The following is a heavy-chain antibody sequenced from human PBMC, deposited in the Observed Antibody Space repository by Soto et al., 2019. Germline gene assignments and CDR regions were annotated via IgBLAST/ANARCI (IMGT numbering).Heavy chain of an antibody. D-gene: IGHD3-9*01. CDR2: IIPIFGTA. Sequence: GPSVKVSCKASGGTFSSYAISWVRQAPGQGLEWMGGIIPIFGTANYAQKFQGRVTITADESTSTAYMELSSLRSEDTAVYYCARARFEDLRLGAFDIWGQGTMVTVSS. CDR1: GGTFSSYA. V-gene: IGHV1-69*13. CDR3: ARARFEDLRLGAFDI. J-gene: IGHJ3*02.